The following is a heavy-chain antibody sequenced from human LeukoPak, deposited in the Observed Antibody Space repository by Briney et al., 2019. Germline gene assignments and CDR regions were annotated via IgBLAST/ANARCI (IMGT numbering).Heavy chain of an antibody. CDR3: ARDNRMVRGVIISPLGY. CDR1: GYTFTIYA. J-gene: IGHJ4*02. Sequence: ASVTVSFKSSGYTFTIYALHWVRQAPGQRREWMGRINAGNGNTKYSQKFRGRVTITRDTSASTAYMELSSLRPEETAVYYCARDNRMVRGVIISPLGYWGQGTLVTVSS. V-gene: IGHV1-3*01. D-gene: IGHD3-10*01. CDR2: INAGNGNT.